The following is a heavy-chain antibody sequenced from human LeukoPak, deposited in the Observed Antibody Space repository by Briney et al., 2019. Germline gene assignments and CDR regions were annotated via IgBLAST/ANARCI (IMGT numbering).Heavy chain of an antibody. Sequence: SETLSLTCTVSGGSISSYYWSWIRQPPGKGLEWIGDIYYSGSTNYNPSLKSRVTISVDTSKNQFSLRLSSVTAADSAVYYCASLDLRQSYYVDYWGQGTRVTVSS. V-gene: IGHV4-59*08. D-gene: IGHD3-10*01. J-gene: IGHJ4*02. CDR3: ASLDLRQSYYVDY. CDR2: IYYSGST. CDR1: GGSISSYY.